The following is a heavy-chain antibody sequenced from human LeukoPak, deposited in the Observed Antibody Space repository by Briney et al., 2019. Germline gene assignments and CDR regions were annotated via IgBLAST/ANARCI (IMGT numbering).Heavy chain of an antibody. Sequence: SQTLSLTCAVSGGSISSGGYSWSWIRQPPGKGLEWIGYIHHSGSTYYNPSLKSRVTISVDRSKNQFSLKLSSVTAADTAVYYCARSTYYYDSSGYPDYWGQGTLVTVSS. CDR2: IHHSGST. J-gene: IGHJ4*01. CDR3: ARSTYYYDSSGYPDY. D-gene: IGHD3-22*01. CDR1: GGSISSGGYS. V-gene: IGHV4-30-2*01.